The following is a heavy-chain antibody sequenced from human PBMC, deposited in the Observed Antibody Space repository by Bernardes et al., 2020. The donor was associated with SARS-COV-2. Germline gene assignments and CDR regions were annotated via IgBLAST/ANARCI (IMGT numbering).Heavy chain of an antibody. CDR3: AGSSCGIDCYIGGLRSWDYGMDV. CDR2: IYSSGSS. D-gene: IGHD2-21*02. V-gene: IGHV4-39*01. J-gene: IGHJ6*02. CDR1: GGSISSSNYY. Sequence: SETLSLTRSVSGGSISSSNYYWGWIRQPPGKGLEWIGSIYSSGSSYYNPSLQSRVTDSIDTSKNQFSLRLSFVTAADTAVYFCAGSSCGIDCYIGGLRSWDYGMDVWGQGNTVTVSS.